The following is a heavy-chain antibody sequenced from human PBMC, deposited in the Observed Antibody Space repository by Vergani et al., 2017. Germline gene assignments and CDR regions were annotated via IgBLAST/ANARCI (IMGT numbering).Heavy chain of an antibody. D-gene: IGHD1/OR15-1a*01. Sequence: VQLLESGGNLIQPGGSLRLSCAASGFIFSDYYMTWIRQTPGKGLEWLAHISDGGETKMYAESLKGRFTVSRDNTKNLLILQMKTLKVDDTATYYCGRKQSPASLMDKPIDIWGQGTLVTVSS. CDR1: GFIFSDYY. J-gene: IGHJ5*02. CDR3: GRKQSPASLMDKPIDI. V-gene: IGHV3-11*01. CDR2: ISDGGETK.